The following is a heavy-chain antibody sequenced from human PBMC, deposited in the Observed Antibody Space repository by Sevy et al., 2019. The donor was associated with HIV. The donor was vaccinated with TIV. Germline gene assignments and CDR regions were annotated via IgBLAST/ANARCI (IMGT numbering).Heavy chain of an antibody. D-gene: IGHD1-26*01. CDR1: GFRFDDYA. J-gene: IGHJ6*02. Sequence: GGSLRLSCVASGFRFDDYAMHWVRQVPGKSPEWVSGISWNSNKIGYADPVKGRFTITRDSASNSVYLQMSSLRPEETALYYYVKDVCGIGTLDYYSYYGIDVWGQGTTVIVS. V-gene: IGHV3-9*01. CDR3: VKDVCGIGTLDYYSYYGIDV. CDR2: ISWNSNKI.